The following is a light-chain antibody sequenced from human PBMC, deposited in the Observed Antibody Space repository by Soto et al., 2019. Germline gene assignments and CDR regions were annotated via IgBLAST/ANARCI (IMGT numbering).Light chain of an antibody. Sequence: IRMTQSPSSLSASVGDRVTITCRASQGISSWLAWYQQRPGKAPKLLMHDASSLESGVPSRFSGSASGTEFTLTISSLQPDDFATYFCQQYSTYSWTFGQGTKVDIK. J-gene: IGKJ1*01. CDR2: DAS. CDR3: QQYSTYSWT. V-gene: IGKV1-5*01. CDR1: QGISSW.